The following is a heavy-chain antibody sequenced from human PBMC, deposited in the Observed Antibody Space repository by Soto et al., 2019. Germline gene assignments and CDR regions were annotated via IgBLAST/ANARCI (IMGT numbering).Heavy chain of an antibody. CDR1: GGSISSGDYY. Sequence: QVQLQESGPGLVKPSQTLSLTCTVSGGSISSGDYYWSWIRQPPGKGLEWIGYIYYSGSTYYNPSLKSRVTISVDTSKNQFSPKLSSVTAADTAVYYCARGAIVVVPAAIPNWFDPWGQGTLVTVSS. V-gene: IGHV4-30-4*01. CDR3: ARGAIVVVPAAIPNWFDP. J-gene: IGHJ5*02. D-gene: IGHD2-2*02. CDR2: IYYSGST.